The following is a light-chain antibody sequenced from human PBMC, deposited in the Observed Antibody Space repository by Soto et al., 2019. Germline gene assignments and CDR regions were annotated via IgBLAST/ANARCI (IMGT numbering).Light chain of an antibody. V-gene: IGKV1-39*01. CDR2: SAS. Sequence: DIQMTQSPYSLSASVGDSVTITCRASQNIRTYLNWYQQKPGRAPKLLIHSASALRSGVPSRFSGSGCGTEFTLTMSGLQPEDFATYYCQQGHSTPYALGQGTKVEIK. CDR1: QNIRTY. CDR3: QQGHSTPYA. J-gene: IGKJ2*01.